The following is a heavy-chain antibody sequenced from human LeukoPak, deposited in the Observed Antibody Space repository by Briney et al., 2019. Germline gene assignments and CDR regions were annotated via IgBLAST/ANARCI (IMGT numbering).Heavy chain of an antibody. CDR1: GFTFSSYS. J-gene: IGHJ4*02. Sequence: GGSLRLSCAASGFTFSSYSMNWVRQAPGKGLEWVSSISISSTYIYYADSVKGRFTISRDNAKNSLYLQMNSLRAEDTAVYYCARDGPYYYDSSGFDYWGQGTLVTVSS. D-gene: IGHD3-22*01. CDR3: ARDGPYYYDSSGFDY. CDR2: ISISSTYI. V-gene: IGHV3-21*01.